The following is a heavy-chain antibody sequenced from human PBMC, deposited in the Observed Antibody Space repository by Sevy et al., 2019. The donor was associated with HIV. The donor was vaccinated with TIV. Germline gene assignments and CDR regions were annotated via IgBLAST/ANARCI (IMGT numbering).Heavy chain of an antibody. J-gene: IGHJ6*03. D-gene: IGHD3-3*01. V-gene: IGHV3-49*03. CDR1: GFTFDDYA. CDR2: IRGKGFGGTT. Sequence: GGSLRLSCSASGFTFDDYAMTWFRQAPGKGLEWVGLIRGKGFGGTTEYAASVKGRFTISRDDSKSIAYLQMNSLKTEDAAVYYCTRGYDFWSGYYMDVWGKRTSVTVSS. CDR3: TRGYDFWSGYYMDV.